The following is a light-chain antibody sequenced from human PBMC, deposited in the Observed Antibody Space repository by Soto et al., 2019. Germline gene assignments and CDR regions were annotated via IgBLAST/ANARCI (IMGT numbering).Light chain of an antibody. Sequence: EIVLTQSPGTLSLSPGERATLSCRASQSVSCTYLAWYQQKPGQAPRLLIYAASNRATGIPDRFSGSGSGTDFTLTISRLEPEDFAVYYCQQYGSSRPMYTFGQGTKLEIK. J-gene: IGKJ2*01. CDR2: AAS. CDR3: QQYGSSRPMYT. V-gene: IGKV3-20*01. CDR1: QSVSCTY.